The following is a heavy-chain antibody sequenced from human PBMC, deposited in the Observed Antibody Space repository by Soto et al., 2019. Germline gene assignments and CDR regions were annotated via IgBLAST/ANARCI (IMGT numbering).Heavy chain of an antibody. J-gene: IGHJ4*02. CDR2: VNHGGST. CDR1: GGSFSGFF. D-gene: IGHD2-15*01. Sequence: SETLSLTCAVSGGSFSGFFWGWIRQPPGKGLEWIGEVNHGGSTNYNPSLKSRVTISSDTSKNHFSLTLRSVTAADTAVYYCARAAVAAGGPFDKWGQGALVTVS. CDR3: ARAAVAAGGPFDK. V-gene: IGHV4-34*01.